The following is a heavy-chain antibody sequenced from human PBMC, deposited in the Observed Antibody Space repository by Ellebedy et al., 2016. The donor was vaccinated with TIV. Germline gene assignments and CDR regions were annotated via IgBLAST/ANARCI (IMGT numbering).Heavy chain of an antibody. J-gene: IGHJ3*02. CDR2: ISYDGSNK. D-gene: IGHD3-22*01. CDR1: GFTFSSYA. CDR3: ARAYYYDGEGAFDI. V-gene: IGHV3-30*01. Sequence: GESLKISCAASGFTFSSYAMHWVRQAPGKGLEWVAVISYDGSNKYYADSVKGRFTISRDNSKNTLYLQMNSLRAEDTAVYYCARAYYYDGEGAFDIWGQGTMVTVSS.